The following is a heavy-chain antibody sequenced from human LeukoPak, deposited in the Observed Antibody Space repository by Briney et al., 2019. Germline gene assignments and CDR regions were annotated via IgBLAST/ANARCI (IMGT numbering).Heavy chain of an antibody. J-gene: IGHJ4*02. CDR2: IKSKTDGGTT. CDR3: TTDRGNFCGGDCYSR. V-gene: IGHV3-15*01. D-gene: IGHD2-21*02. CDR1: GFTFSNAW. Sequence: GGSLRLSCAASGFTFSNAWMSWVRQAPGKGLEWVGRIKSKTDGGTTDYAAPVKGRFTISRDDSKNMLYLQMNSLKTEDTAVYYCTTDRGNFCGGDCYSRWGQGTLVTVSS.